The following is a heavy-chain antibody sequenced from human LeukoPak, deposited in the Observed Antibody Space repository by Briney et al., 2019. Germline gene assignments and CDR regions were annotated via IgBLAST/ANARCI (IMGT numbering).Heavy chain of an antibody. CDR2: ISGSGGST. J-gene: IGHJ4*02. Sequence: GGSLRLSCAASGFTFSSYAMSWVRQAPGKGLEWVSAISGSGGSTYYADSVKGRFTISRDNSKNTLYLQMNSLRAEDTAVYYCAKDSGSSSWYGSTPPDYWGQGTLVTVSS. D-gene: IGHD6-13*01. CDR3: AKDSGSSSWYGSTPPDY. V-gene: IGHV3-23*01. CDR1: GFTFSSYA.